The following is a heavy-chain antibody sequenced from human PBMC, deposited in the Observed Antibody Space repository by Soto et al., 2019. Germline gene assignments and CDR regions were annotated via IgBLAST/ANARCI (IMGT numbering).Heavy chain of an antibody. D-gene: IGHD2-15*01. CDR1: GGSINTGGYY. Sequence: QVQLQESGPGLVKPSQTLSLTCTVSGGSINTGGYYWGWIRHLPGEGLEWIGHIFYTGTAYYNPSLRSRVTVSIDTSANQFSLHMYSVTAADTAMYYCARRLDDTPETFFNWFDPWGQGMLVTVSS. V-gene: IGHV4-31*03. CDR3: ARRLDDTPETFFNWFDP. CDR2: IFYTGTA. J-gene: IGHJ5*02.